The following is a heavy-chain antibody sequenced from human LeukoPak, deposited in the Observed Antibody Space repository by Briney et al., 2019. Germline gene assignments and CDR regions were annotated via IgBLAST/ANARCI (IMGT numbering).Heavy chain of an antibody. J-gene: IGHJ4*02. D-gene: IGHD6-19*01. Sequence: GGSLRLSXAAPGFTFSDFWMNWVRQAPGKGLEWVASIKQDGSEKYYVDSVKGRFSISRDNAKNSLHLQMNSLRAEDTAVYYCARDHTVDGLVFDYWGQGILVTVSS. CDR3: ARDHTVDGLVFDY. CDR2: IKQDGSEK. V-gene: IGHV3-7*01. CDR1: GFTFSDFW.